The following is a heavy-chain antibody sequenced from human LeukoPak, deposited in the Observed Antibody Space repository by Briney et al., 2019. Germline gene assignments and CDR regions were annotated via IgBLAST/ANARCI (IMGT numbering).Heavy chain of an antibody. Sequence: DSVKGRFTISRDNSKNTLYLQMNSLRAEDTAVYYCAKGGAVTSPYYYYYYMDVWGKGTTVTVSS. D-gene: IGHD4-17*01. V-gene: IGHV3-23*01. CDR3: AKGGAVTSPYYYYYYMDV. J-gene: IGHJ6*03.